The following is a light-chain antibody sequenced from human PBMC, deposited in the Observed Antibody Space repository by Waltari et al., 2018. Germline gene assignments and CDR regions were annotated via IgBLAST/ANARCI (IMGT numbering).Light chain of an antibody. Sequence: DIQMTQSPSSVSASVGDRVTISCRASQDVSNWVAWYQQKPGKPPKLLIHGSTTLQRGVPSRFSGSGSGTDFTLTINGLQPDDFASYICQQTDSFPLTFGGGTKVDIK. CDR1: QDVSNW. J-gene: IGKJ4*01. CDR2: GST. V-gene: IGKV1-12*01. CDR3: QQTDSFPLT.